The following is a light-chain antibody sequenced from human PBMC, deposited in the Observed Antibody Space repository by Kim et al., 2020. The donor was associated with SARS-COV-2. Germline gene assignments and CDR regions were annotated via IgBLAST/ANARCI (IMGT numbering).Light chain of an antibody. CDR1: SSNIGSNT. CDR2: SNN. J-gene: IGLJ3*02. V-gene: IGLV1-44*01. CDR3: AAWDDSLNGWV. Sequence: GQRVTISCSGSSSNIGSNTVTWYQQLPGTAPKLLVYSNNQRPSGDPDRFSGSKSGTSASLAISGLQSEDEADYYCAAWDDSLNGWVFGGGTQLTVL.